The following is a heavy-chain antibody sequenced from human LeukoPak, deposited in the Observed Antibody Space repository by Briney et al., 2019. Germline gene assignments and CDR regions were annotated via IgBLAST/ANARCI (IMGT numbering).Heavy chain of an antibody. J-gene: IGHJ4*02. CDR2: ISAYNGNT. D-gene: IGHD6-25*01. Sequence: GASVTVSCKASGYTFTSYGISWVRQAPGQGLEWMGWISAYNGNTNYAQKLQGRVTITTDTSTSTAYMELRSLRSDDTAVYCCAREEIAAAFFDYWGQGTLVTVSS. CDR3: AREEIAAAFFDY. V-gene: IGHV1-18*01. CDR1: GYTFTSYG.